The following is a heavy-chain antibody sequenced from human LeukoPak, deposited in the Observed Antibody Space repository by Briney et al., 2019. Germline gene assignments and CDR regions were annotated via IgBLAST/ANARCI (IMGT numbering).Heavy chain of an antibody. CDR1: GYSISRSGYY. CDR2: IYHSGST. Sequence: SETLSLTCTVSGYSISRSGYYWGWIRQPPGKGLEWIGNIYHSGSTYYNPCLESRVTISVDTSKNQFSLKLTSVTAADTAVYYCARRLGGTSFRDYWGQGTLVTVPS. J-gene: IGHJ4*02. CDR3: ARRLGGTSFRDY. D-gene: IGHD1-26*01. V-gene: IGHV4-38-2*02.